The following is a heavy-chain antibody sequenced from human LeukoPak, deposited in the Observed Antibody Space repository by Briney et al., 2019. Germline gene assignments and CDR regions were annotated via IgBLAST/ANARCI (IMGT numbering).Heavy chain of an antibody. CDR3: VRDEDYWGSPH. CDR2: IYVGGSP. CDR1: GGSISSGSYY. D-gene: IGHD7-27*01. Sequence: SQTLSLTCTVSGGSISSGSYYWTWIRQPAGKGLEWIGRIYVGGSPNYNPSLEGRLTISIDMSTNQFSLRLNSVTAADTATYFCVRDEDYWGSPHWGQGILVSVSS. J-gene: IGHJ4*02. V-gene: IGHV4-61*02.